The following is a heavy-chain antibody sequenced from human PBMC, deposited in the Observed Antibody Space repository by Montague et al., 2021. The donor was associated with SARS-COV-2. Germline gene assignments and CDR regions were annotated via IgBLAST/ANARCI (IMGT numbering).Heavy chain of an antibody. D-gene: IGHD1-1*01. Sequence: SETLSLTCTVSGDSISSTDHYWAWMRQPPGKGLEWIASILYSGSTYYNPSLKSRVTISIDTSKNLSSLQLNSVTPADTSVYYCARHLRVGNRWNGFEADYWGQGALVSVSS. CDR2: ILYSGST. CDR3: ARHLRVGNRWNGFEADY. J-gene: IGHJ4*02. CDR1: GDSISSTDHY. V-gene: IGHV4-39*01.